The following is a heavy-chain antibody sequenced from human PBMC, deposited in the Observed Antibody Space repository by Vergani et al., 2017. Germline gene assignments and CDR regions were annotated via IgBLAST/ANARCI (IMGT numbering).Heavy chain of an antibody. V-gene: IGHV4-31*03. Sequence: QVQLQESGPGLVKPSQTLSLTCTVSGGSISSDNYYWSWIRQHPGKGLEWIGYIYYSGSTYYNPSLKSRVTISVDTSKNQFSLKLSSVTAADTAVYYCARGRCGGDCYRFDYWGQGTLVTVSS. CDR3: ARGRCGGDCYRFDY. D-gene: IGHD2-21*02. J-gene: IGHJ4*02. CDR1: GGSISSDNYY. CDR2: IYYSGST.